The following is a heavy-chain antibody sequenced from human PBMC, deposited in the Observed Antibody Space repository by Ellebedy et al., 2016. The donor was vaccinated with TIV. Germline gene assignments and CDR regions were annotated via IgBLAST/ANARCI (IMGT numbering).Heavy chain of an antibody. Sequence: GESLKISCKGFGYSFSTHWNGWVRQMPGKGLEWMGIIYPGDSKTRYSPSFQGQVTISADKSISTAYLQWSSLRSSDTAMYCARRTTVATGWTIWGQGAMVTVSS. V-gene: IGHV5-51*01. J-gene: IGHJ3*02. D-gene: IGHD4-17*01. CDR1: GYSFSTHW. CDR3: ARRTTVATGWTI. CDR2: IYPGDSKT.